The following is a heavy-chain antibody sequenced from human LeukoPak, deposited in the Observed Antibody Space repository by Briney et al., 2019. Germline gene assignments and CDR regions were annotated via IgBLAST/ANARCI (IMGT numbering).Heavy chain of an antibody. J-gene: IGHJ3*02. Sequence: ASVKVSCKASGYTFTGYYMHWVRQAPGQGLEWMGWINPNSGGTNYAQKFQGRVTMTRDTSISTAYMELSRLRSDDTAVYYCARGTGLVVPAAIRGRLAGDAFDIWGQGTMVTVSS. CDR1: GYTFTGYY. CDR3: ARGTGLVVPAAIRGRLAGDAFDI. D-gene: IGHD2-2*02. CDR2: INPNSGGT. V-gene: IGHV1-2*02.